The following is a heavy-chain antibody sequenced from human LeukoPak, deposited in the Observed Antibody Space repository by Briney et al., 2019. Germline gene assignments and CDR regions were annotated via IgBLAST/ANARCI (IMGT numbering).Heavy chain of an antibody. CDR1: GGSISSGTYY. CDR3: ARVDTDYYGMDV. J-gene: IGHJ6*02. V-gene: IGHV4-30-2*01. D-gene: IGHD3-22*01. Sequence: DPSETLSLTCTVSGGSISSGTYYWSWIRQPPGKGLEWIGYISHSGSTYYNPSLKSRVTISVDRSKNQFSLKLSSVTAADTAVYYCARVDTDYYGMDVWGQGTMVTVSS. CDR2: ISHSGST.